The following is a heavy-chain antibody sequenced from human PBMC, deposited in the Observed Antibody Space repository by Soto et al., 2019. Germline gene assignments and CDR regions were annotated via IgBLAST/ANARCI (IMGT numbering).Heavy chain of an antibody. J-gene: IGHJ5*02. CDR1: GGSISSYY. CDR2: IYYSGST. CDR3: ARAAVLWFGEPYGWFDP. V-gene: IGHV4-59*01. Sequence: SETLSLTCTVSGGSISSYYWSWIRQPPGKGLEWIGYIYYSGSTNYNPSLKSRVTISVDTSKNQFSLKLSSVTAADTAVYYCARAAVLWFGEPYGWFDPWGQGTLVTVSS. D-gene: IGHD3-10*01.